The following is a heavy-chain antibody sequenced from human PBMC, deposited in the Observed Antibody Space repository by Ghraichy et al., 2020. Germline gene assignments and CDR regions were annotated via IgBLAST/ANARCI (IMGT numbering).Heavy chain of an antibody. CDR2: IRYDGSNK. D-gene: IGHD2-15*01. CDR1: GFTFSSYG. Sequence: GGSLRLSCAASGFTFSSYGMHWVRQAPGKGLEWVAFIRYDGSNKYYADSVKGRFTISRDNSKNTLYLQMNSLRAEDTAVYYCAKEVAARTYYYYYYMDVWGKGTTVTVSS. V-gene: IGHV3-30*02. J-gene: IGHJ6*03. CDR3: AKEVAARTYYYYYYMDV.